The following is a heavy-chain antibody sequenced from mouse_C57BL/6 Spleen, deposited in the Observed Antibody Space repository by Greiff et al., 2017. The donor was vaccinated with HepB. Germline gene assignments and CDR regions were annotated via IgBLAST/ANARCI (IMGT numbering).Heavy chain of an antibody. CDR3: ARRLDYAMDY. Sequence: DVMLVESGGGLVNPGGSLKLSCAASGFTFSDYGMHWVRQAPEKGLEWVAYISSGSSTIYYADTVKGRFTISRDNAKNTLFLQMTSLRSEDTAMYYCARRLDYAMDYWGQGTSVTVSS. D-gene: IGHD3-2*02. CDR2: ISSGSSTI. V-gene: IGHV5-17*01. J-gene: IGHJ4*01. CDR1: GFTFSDYG.